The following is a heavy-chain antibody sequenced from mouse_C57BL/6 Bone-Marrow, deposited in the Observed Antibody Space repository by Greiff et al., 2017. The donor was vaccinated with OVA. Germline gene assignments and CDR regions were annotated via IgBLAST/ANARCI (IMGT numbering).Heavy chain of an antibody. CDR2: IYPGDGDT. CDR1: GYAFSSSW. Sequence: QVQLKESGPELVKPGASVKISCKASGYAFSSSWMNWVKQRPGKGLEWIGRIYPGDGDTNYNGKFKGKATLTADKSSSTAYMQLSSLTSEDSAVYFCARSQFITTGDPFAYWGQGTLVTVSA. D-gene: IGHD1-1*01. CDR3: ARSQFITTGDPFAY. V-gene: IGHV1-82*01. J-gene: IGHJ3*01.